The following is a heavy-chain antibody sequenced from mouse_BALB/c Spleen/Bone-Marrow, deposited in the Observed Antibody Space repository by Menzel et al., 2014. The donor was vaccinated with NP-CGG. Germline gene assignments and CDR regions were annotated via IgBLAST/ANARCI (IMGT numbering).Heavy chain of an antibody. D-gene: IGHD1-2*01. Sequence: QVQLQQSGAELVKPGASVKLSCKVSGYTFTNYYVYWVKQRPRQGLEWIGEINPSNGVTNFNEKFMIKATLTVDSSSSTAYMHLSSLTSEDSAVYYCTRSGFYGYGTYFDVWGAGTTVTVSS. CDR3: TRSGFYGYGTYFDV. CDR1: GYTFTNYY. J-gene: IGHJ1*01. CDR2: INPSNGVT. V-gene: IGHV1S81*02.